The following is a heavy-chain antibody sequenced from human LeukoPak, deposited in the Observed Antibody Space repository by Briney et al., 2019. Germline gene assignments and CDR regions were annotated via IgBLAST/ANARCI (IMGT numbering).Heavy chain of an antibody. D-gene: IGHD6-19*01. Sequence: SVKVSCKASGGTFSSYAISWVRQAPGQGLEWMGGIIPIFGTANYAQKFQGRVTITADESTSTAYMELSSLRSEDTAVYYCAREDSSGWYRAFDIWGQGTMVTVSS. CDR2: IIPIFGTA. V-gene: IGHV1-69*13. CDR1: GGTFSSYA. J-gene: IGHJ3*02. CDR3: AREDSSGWYRAFDI.